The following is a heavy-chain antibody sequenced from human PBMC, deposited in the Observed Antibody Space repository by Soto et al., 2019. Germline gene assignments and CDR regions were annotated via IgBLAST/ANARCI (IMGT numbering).Heavy chain of an antibody. Sequence: ASVKVSCKASGYTFTSYAIHWVRQAPGQRLEWMGWINAGNGDTKYSQKFQGRVTINRDTSASTAYMELSYLRSEDTAVYYYARVPGLGYCSGGSCHPIGYYYYGMDVWGQGTTVTVSS. V-gene: IGHV1-3*01. CDR1: GYTFTSYA. CDR3: ARVPGLGYCSGGSCHPIGYYYYGMDV. CDR2: INAGNGDT. D-gene: IGHD2-15*01. J-gene: IGHJ6*02.